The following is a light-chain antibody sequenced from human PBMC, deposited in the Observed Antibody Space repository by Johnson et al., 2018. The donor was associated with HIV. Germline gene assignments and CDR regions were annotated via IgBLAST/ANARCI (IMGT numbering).Light chain of an antibody. CDR2: DTN. J-gene: IGLJ1*01. CDR1: SSNIGNSY. V-gene: IGLV1-51*01. Sequence: QSVLTQPPSVSAAPGQKVTISCSGSSSNIGNSYVSWYQQLPGTAPKLLIYDTNKRPSEIPDRFSGSESGMSDTLGFTGLQPGDQTEYYCGSWDRSRSALDVFGTGTKVAVL. CDR3: GSWDRSRSALDV.